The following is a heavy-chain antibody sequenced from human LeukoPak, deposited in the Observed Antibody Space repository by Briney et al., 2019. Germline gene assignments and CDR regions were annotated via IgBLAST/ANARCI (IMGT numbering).Heavy chain of an antibody. CDR3: AGGYSSGWNAFDI. Sequence: ASVKVSCKASGYTFTGYYMHWVRQAPGQGLEWMGWINPNSGGTNYAQKFQGRVTMTRDTSISTACMELSRLRSDDTAVYYCAGGYSSGWNAFDIWGQGTMVTVSS. D-gene: IGHD6-19*01. J-gene: IGHJ3*02. CDR2: INPNSGGT. V-gene: IGHV1-2*02. CDR1: GYTFTGYY.